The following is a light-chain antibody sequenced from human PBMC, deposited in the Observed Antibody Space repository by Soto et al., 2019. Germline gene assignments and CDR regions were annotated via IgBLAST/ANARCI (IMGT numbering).Light chain of an antibody. J-gene: IGLJ2*01. Sequence: QSALTQPPSASGSPGQSVTISCTGTSSDVGLYNYVSWYQQHPGKAPKLMIYEVSRRPSGVPDRFSGSKSGNTASLTVSGLQAEDEASYYCGSYAGSNAYIFGGGTKLTVL. V-gene: IGLV2-8*01. CDR1: SSDVGLYNY. CDR3: GSYAGSNAYI. CDR2: EVS.